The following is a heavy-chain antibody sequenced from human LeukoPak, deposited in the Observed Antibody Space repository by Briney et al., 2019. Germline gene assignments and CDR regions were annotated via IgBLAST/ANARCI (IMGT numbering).Heavy chain of an antibody. D-gene: IGHD6-6*01. J-gene: IGHJ4*02. CDR2: TIPIFGTS. V-gene: IGHV1-69*13. CDR3: ARAEGAAIAARIDY. Sequence: SVKVSCKASGGIFINYAFSWVRQAHGQGLEWMGGTIPIFGTSSYAQKFQGRVTITADESTSTAYMELSSLRSEDTAVYYCARAEGAAIAARIDYWGQGTLVTVSS. CDR1: GGIFINYA.